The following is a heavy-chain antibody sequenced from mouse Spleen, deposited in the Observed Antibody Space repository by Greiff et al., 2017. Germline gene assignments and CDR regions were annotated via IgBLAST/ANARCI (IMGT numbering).Heavy chain of an antibody. J-gene: IGHJ3*01. D-gene: IGHD4-1*01. CDR2: IYPGSGNT. V-gene: IGHV1-66*01. CDR1: GYSFTSYY. CDR3: ARKQASGTWFAY. Sequence: QVQLQQSGPELVKPGASVKISCKASGYSFTSYYIHWVKQRPGQGLEWIGWIYPGSGNTKYNEKFKGKATLTADTSSSTAYMQLSSLTSEDSAVYYCARKQASGTWFAYWGQGTLVTVSA.